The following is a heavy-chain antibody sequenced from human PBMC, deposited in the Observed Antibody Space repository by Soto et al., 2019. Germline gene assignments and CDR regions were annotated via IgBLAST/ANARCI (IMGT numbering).Heavy chain of an antibody. Sequence: QLQLQESGPGLVKPSETLSRTCAVSGASIRNTSYFWGWIRQPPGKGLEWVGTMFSTGSSTYNPSPKRRGTFAVDTSKKHSYLRLFYMTASETAGYFCASRYYHLWAGYRYYESFYFDTWGPGTLVTVSS. D-gene: IGHD3-3*01. CDR3: ASRYYHLWAGYRYYESFYFDT. CDR2: MFSTGSS. J-gene: IGHJ4*02. CDR1: GASIRNTSYF. V-gene: IGHV4-39*02.